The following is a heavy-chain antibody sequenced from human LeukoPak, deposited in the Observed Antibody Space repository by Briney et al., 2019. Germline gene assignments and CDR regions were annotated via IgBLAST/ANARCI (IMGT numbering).Heavy chain of an antibody. CDR3: ARVRGVRGASPYYFDY. CDR2: ISSSSSYI. D-gene: IGHD3-10*01. CDR1: GFTFSSYS. Sequence: GGSLRLSCAASGFTFSSYSMNWVRQAPGKGLEWVSSISSSSSYIYYADSVKGRFTISRDNAKNSLYLQINSLRAEDTAVYYCARVRGVRGASPYYFDYWGQGTLVTVSS. J-gene: IGHJ4*02. V-gene: IGHV3-21*01.